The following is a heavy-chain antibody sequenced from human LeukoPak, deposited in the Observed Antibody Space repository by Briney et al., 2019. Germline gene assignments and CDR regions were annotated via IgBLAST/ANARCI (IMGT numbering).Heavy chain of an antibody. CDR1: GFTFNNYA. Sequence: GGSLRLSCAASGFTFNNYAMNWVRQAPGKGLEWVSSVSGSGDNTYYADSVKGRFTISRGNSKNTLYLQMNSLRAEDTAVYYCVRESITGDRDFDYWGQGTLITVSS. J-gene: IGHJ4*02. CDR2: VSGSGDNT. V-gene: IGHV3-23*01. D-gene: IGHD7-27*01. CDR3: VRESITGDRDFDY.